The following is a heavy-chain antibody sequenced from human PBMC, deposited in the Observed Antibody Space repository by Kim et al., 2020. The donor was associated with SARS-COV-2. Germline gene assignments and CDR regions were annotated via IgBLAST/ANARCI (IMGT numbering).Heavy chain of an antibody. V-gene: IGHV3-30*04. D-gene: IGHD5-12*01. Sequence: GGSLRLSCAASGFTFSSYAMHGVRQAPGKGLEWVAVISYDGSNKYYADSVKGRFTISRDNSKNTLYLQMNSLRAEDTAVYYCARGEMATIRPFDYWGQGT. CDR3: ARGEMATIRPFDY. CDR1: GFTFSSYA. CDR2: ISYDGSNK. J-gene: IGHJ4*02.